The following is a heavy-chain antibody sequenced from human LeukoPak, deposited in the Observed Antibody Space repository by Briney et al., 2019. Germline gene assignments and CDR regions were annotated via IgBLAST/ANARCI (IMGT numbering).Heavy chain of an antibody. CDR3: AREYSGFDY. J-gene: IGHJ4*02. Sequence: PSETLSLTCTVSGDPISRYSDYSTYKWACSRQTPGKGLEWIGYIYYSGSTNYNPSLKSRVTISVDTSKNQFSLKLTSVTAADTALYYCAREYSGFDYWGQGTLVTVSS. V-gene: IGHV4-61*01. D-gene: IGHD5-12*01. CDR2: IYYSGST. CDR1: GDPISRYSDYSTYK.